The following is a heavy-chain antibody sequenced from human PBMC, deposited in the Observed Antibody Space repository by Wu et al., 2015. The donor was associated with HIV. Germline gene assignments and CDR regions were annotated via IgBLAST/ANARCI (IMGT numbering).Heavy chain of an antibody. D-gene: IGHD2-8*01. CDR3: ARLQSLHGLYSNADY. Sequence: QVQLVQSGAEVKKPGASVMVSCKASGYNFIDYYIYWVRQALGQGPEWMGWINANRGGTKYAQKFQDRVTMSRDTAVSTAYLEVSSLRSDDTAVYYCARLQSLHGLYSNADYWGQGTLVTVSS. CDR1: GYNFIDYY. CDR2: INANRGGT. V-gene: IGHV1-2*02. J-gene: IGHJ4*02.